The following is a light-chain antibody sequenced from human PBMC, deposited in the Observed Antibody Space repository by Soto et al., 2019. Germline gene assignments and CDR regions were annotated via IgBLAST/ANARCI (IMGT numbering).Light chain of an antibody. CDR2: KVS. CDR3: QQYSSFPLT. CDR1: QSISTW. Sequence: DIQMTQSPSTLSASVGDRVTITCRASQSISTWLAWYQQKPGQAPKFLIYKVSSLETRVPSRFSGSGSGTEFTLTISSLQPDDFATYYCQQYSSFPLTFGGGTKVDI. J-gene: IGKJ4*01. V-gene: IGKV1-5*03.